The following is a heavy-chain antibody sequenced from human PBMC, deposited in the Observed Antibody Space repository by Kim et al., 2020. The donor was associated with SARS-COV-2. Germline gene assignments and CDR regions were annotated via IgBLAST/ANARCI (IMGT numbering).Heavy chain of an antibody. CDR2: IYYSGSA. D-gene: IGHD3-3*01. CDR1: GGSISSYY. V-gene: IGHV4-59*01. Sequence: SETLSLTCTVSGGSISSYYWSWIRQPPGKGLEWIGYIYYSGSANYNPSLKSRVTIAVDTSNNQFSLRLRSVTAPDTAVYYCARSRFERITIFGVVIIAAIDVWVQGTTVTVSS. CDR3: ARSRFERITIFGVVIIAAIDV. J-gene: IGHJ6*02.